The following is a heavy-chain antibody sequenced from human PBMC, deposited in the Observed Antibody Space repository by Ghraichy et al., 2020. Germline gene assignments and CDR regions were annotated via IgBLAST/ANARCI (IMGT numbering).Heavy chain of an antibody. J-gene: IGHJ4*02. D-gene: IGHD3-22*01. V-gene: IGHV3-33*01. CDR1: GFTFSSYG. Sequence: GGSLRLSCAASGFTFSSYGMHWVRQAPGKGLEWVAVIWYDGSNKYYADSVKGRFTISRDNSKNTLYLQMNSLRAEDTAVYYCARDPGYYDSSGYPDHWGQGTLVTVSS. CDR3: ARDPGYYDSSGYPDH. CDR2: IWYDGSNK.